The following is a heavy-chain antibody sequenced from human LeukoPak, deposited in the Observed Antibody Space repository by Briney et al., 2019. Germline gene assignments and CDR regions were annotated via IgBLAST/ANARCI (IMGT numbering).Heavy chain of an antibody. CDR3: ARAIAAPGRARGWFDP. V-gene: IGHV4-39*01. CDR1: GGSISSSSYY. D-gene: IGHD6-13*01. Sequence: PSETLSLTCTVSGGSISSSSYYWGWIRQPPGKGLEWIGSIYYSGRTSYIPSLKSRVTIPVDTSKNQFSLKLSSVTAADTAVYYCARAIAAPGRARGWFDPWGQGTLVTVSS. J-gene: IGHJ5*02. CDR2: IYYSGRT.